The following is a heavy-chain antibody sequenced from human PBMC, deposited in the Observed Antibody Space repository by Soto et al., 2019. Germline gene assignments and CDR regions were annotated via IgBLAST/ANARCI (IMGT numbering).Heavy chain of an antibody. CDR1: GYTFTGYY. CDR2: INPNSGGT. J-gene: IGHJ6*02. V-gene: IGHV1-2*04. D-gene: IGHD3-3*01. CDR3: AREGPQLLEWLSREYGMDV. Sequence: QVQLVQSGAEVKKPGASVKVSCKASGYTFTGYYMHWVRQAPGQGLEWMGWINPNSGGTNYAQKFQGWVTMTRDTSSSTAYMELSRLRSDDTAVYYCAREGPQLLEWLSREYGMDVWGQGTTFTVSS.